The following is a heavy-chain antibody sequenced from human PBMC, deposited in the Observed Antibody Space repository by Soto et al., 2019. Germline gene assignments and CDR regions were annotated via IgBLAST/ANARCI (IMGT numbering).Heavy chain of an antibody. J-gene: IGHJ4*02. CDR2: ISAHNGNT. D-gene: IGHD6-25*01. Sequence: QVQLVQSGAEVKKPGASVKVSCKASGYSFTSYGISWVRQAPVQGLEWMGWISAHNGNTKYAQKLQGRVTMTTDTSTSTDYMELRSLRSDDTAVYSSARDLAAALIDYWGQGTLVTVSS. CDR3: ARDLAAALIDY. CDR1: GYSFTSYG. V-gene: IGHV1-18*01.